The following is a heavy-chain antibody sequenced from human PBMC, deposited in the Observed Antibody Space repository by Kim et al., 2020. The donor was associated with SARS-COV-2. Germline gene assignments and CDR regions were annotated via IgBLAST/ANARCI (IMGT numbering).Heavy chain of an antibody. CDR3: ATMSPQTAMVHPDYYDSSGYSDY. V-gene: IGHV1-24*01. CDR1: GYTLTELA. D-gene: IGHD3-22*01. CDR2: FDAEDGET. J-gene: IGHJ4*02. Sequence: ASVKVSCKVSGYTLTELAMHWVRQAPGKGLEWMGGFDAEDGETIYAQKFQGRVTMTEDTSTDTAYMELSSLRSEDTAVYYCATMSPQTAMVHPDYYDSSGYSDYWGQGTLVTVSS.